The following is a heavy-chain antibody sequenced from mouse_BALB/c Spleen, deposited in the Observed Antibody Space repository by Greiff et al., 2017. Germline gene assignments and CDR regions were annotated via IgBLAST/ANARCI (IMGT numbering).Heavy chain of an antibody. D-gene: IGHD1-1*01. V-gene: IGHV8-11*01. CDR3: ARIPFTTVVASPEFAY. J-gene: IGHJ3*01. CDR2: IWWNDNK. Sequence: QVTLKVSGPGILQPSQTLSLTCSFSGFSLSTYGIGVGWIRQPSGKGLEWLAHIWWNDNKYYNTALKSRLTISKDTSNNQVFLKIASVDTADTATYYCARIPFTTVVASPEFAYWGQGTLVTVSA. CDR1: GFSLSTYGIG.